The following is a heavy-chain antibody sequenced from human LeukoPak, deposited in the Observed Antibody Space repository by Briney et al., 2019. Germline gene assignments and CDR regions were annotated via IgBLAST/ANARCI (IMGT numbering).Heavy chain of an antibody. V-gene: IGHV5-51*01. D-gene: IGHD5-18*01. CDR2: IYPGDSDT. CDR1: GYSFTSYW. Sequence: GESLQISCKGSGYSFTSYWIGWVRQMPGQGLEWMGIIYPGDSDTRYSPSFQGQVTISADKSISTAYLQWSGLKASDTAMYYCARHQDTAMAFDYWGQGTVVTVSS. CDR3: ARHQDTAMAFDY. J-gene: IGHJ4*02.